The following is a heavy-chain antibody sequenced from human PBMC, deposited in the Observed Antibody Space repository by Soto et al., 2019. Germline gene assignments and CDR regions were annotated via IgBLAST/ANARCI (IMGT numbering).Heavy chain of an antibody. V-gene: IGHV1-46*03. CDR2: INPSGGST. D-gene: IGHD2-15*01. J-gene: IGHJ6*02. Sequence: GASVEVSCKASGYTLTSYYMHWVRQAPGQGLEWMGIINPSGGSTSYAQKFQGRVTMTRDTSTSTVYMELSSLRSEDTAVYYCAGRVAATTTTTSYGMDVWGQGTTVTVSS. CDR1: GYTLTSYY. CDR3: AGRVAATTTTTSYGMDV.